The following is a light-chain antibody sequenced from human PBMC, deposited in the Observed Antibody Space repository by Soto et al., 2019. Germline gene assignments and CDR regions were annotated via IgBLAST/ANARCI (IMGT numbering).Light chain of an antibody. CDR3: QQYGSSPPLS. Sequence: EILLTQSPGTLSLSRGERATLXXRASQSVRSNYLAWYQQKPGQAPSLXXYGASSRATGIPDRFSGSGSGTDFTLTISRLEPEDFAVYYCQQYGSSPPLSFGGGTKVDIK. CDR2: GAS. V-gene: IGKV3-20*01. J-gene: IGKJ4*01. CDR1: QSVRSNY.